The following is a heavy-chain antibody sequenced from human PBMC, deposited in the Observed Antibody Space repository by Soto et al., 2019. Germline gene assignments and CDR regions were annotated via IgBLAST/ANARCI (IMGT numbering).Heavy chain of an antibody. Sequence: QVHLVQSGVEVKKPGASVKVSCKASGYTFSTYGISWVRQAPGQGLEWMGWISGYNGNTNYAQSLQGRITMTTDTSTSTAYMELRSLGSDDTAMYSCARDLFGEDGSGYFDYWGQGTLVTVSS. V-gene: IGHV1-18*01. CDR3: ARDLFGEDGSGYFDY. D-gene: IGHD3-10*01. CDR1: GYTFSTYG. CDR2: ISGYNGNT. J-gene: IGHJ4*02.